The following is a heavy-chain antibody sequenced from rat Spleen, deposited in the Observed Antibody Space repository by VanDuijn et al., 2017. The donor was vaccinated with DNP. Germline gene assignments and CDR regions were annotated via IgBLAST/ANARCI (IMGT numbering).Heavy chain of an antibody. V-gene: IGHV5-7*01. CDR1: GFTFSDYA. D-gene: IGHD1-12*01. Sequence: EVQLVESGGGLVQPGRSMKLSCAASGFTFSDYAMAWVRQSLKKGLEWVAVIIYDGDTTYYRDSVKGRFTISRDNAQSTLYLQMDSLRSEDTATYYCARHRTIMPYYYSMDAWGQGASVTVSS. J-gene: IGHJ4*01. CDR3: ARHRTIMPYYYSMDA. CDR2: IIYDGDTT.